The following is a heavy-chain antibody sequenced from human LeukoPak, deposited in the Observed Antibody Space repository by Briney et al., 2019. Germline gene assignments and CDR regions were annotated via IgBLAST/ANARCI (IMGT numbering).Heavy chain of an antibody. Sequence: TGGSLRLSCAASGFTVSSNYMSWVRQAPGKGLEWVSVIYSGGSTYYADSVKGRFTISRDNSKNTLYLQMNSLRAEDTAVYYCARGEPHSVLRSDWGQGTLVTVSS. CDR1: GFTVSSNY. J-gene: IGHJ4*02. D-gene: IGHD2-8*01. CDR3: ARGEPHSVLRSD. CDR2: IYSGGST. V-gene: IGHV3-66*01.